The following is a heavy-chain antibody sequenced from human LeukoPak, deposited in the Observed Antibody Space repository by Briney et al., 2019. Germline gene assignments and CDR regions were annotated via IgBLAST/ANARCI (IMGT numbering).Heavy chain of an antibody. J-gene: IGHJ4*02. CDR2: XYPGXSDH. CDR3: ASYRDGYTYFDY. CDR1: GYXXTXYW. D-gene: IGHD5-24*01. Sequence: GESLKISCKGSGYXXTXYWIAXVXXXPGXXXXXXGIXYPGXSDHRYSPSFQGQVTISADKSISTAYLQWSSLKASDTAMYYCASYRDGYTYFDYWGQGTLVTVSS. V-gene: IGHV5-51*01.